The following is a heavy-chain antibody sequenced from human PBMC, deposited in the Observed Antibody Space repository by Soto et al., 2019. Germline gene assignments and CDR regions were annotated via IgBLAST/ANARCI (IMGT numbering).Heavy chain of an antibody. Sequence: EVQLVESGGGLVKPGGSLRLSCAASGFTFSNAWMSWVRQALGKGLEWVGRIKSKTDGGTTDYAAPVKGRFTISRDDSKNTLYLPMNSLKTEDTSVYYCTTALSTVTYPHFDYWGQGTLVTVSS. D-gene: IGHD4-17*01. J-gene: IGHJ4*02. CDR3: TTALSTVTYPHFDY. CDR1: GFTFSNAW. V-gene: IGHV3-15*01. CDR2: IKSKTDGGTT.